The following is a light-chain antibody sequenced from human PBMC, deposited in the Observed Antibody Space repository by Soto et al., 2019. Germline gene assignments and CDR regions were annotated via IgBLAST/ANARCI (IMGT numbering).Light chain of an antibody. CDR3: QQRSDWIT. Sequence: EIVLTQSPATLSLSPGERGTLSCRASQSVSSYLAWYQQKPGQAPRLLVYDASNRATGIPARFSGSGSETNFTLTISSLEPEDFAVYYCQQRSDWITFGQGTRLEIK. CDR1: QSVSSY. CDR2: DAS. J-gene: IGKJ5*01. V-gene: IGKV3-11*01.